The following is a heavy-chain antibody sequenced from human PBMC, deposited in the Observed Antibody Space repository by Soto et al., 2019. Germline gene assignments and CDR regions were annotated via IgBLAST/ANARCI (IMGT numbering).Heavy chain of an antibody. CDR2: IYPGDSDT. J-gene: IGHJ4*02. Sequence: PGESLKISCKASGYSFTTYWIGWERQMPGKGLEWMGIIYPGDSDTRFSPSFQGQVTISVDKSIHTAYLQWSSLKASDSAMYYCARQEYKFDSYSFGYWGQGTLVTFSS. CDR3: ARQEYKFDSYSFGY. V-gene: IGHV5-51*01. D-gene: IGHD3-10*01. CDR1: GYSFTTYW.